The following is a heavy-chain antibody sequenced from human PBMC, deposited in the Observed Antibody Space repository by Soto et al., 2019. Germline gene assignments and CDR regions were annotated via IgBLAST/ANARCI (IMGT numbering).Heavy chain of an antibody. V-gene: IGHV4-31*03. J-gene: IGHJ6*02. CDR3: ARDRVTPGKAVPRRDFYSLDV. D-gene: IGHD2-15*01. Sequence: QVQLQESGPGLVKPSQTLSLTCTVSGVSISRVGYYWSWLRQHPGKGLEWIGNIYYSGRSNYNPSLKSRVTMSLDTSKNEFSLKLSSVTAADTAVFYCARDRVTPGKAVPRRDFYSLDVWGQGITVTVSS. CDR2: IYYSGRS. CDR1: GVSISRVGYY.